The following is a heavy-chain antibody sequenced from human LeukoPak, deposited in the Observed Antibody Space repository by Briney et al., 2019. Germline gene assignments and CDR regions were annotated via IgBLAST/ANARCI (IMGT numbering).Heavy chain of an antibody. Sequence: SETLSLTCAVYGGSFSGYYWSWIRQPPGKGLEWIGEINHSGSTNYNPSLKSRVTISVDTSKNQFSLKLSSVTAADTAVYYCARIKTTVTTVYFDLWGRGTLVTVSS. CDR2: INHSGST. J-gene: IGHJ2*01. CDR1: GGSFSGYY. CDR3: ARIKTTVTTVYFDL. V-gene: IGHV4-34*01. D-gene: IGHD4-17*01.